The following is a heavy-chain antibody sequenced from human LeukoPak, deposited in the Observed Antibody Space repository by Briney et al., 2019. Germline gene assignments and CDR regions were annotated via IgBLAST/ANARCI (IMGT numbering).Heavy chain of an antibody. J-gene: IGHJ6*02. CDR2: IYYSGST. D-gene: IGHD3-10*01. V-gene: IGHV4-39*02. Sequence: KPSETLSLTCTVSGGSISSSSYYWGWIRQPPGKGLEWIGSIYYSGSTYYNPSLKSRVTISVDTSKNQFSLKLSSVTAADTAVYYCARDYYGSGSYYKDYYGMDVWGQGTTVTVSS. CDR1: GGSISSSSYY. CDR3: ARDYYGSGSYYKDYYGMDV.